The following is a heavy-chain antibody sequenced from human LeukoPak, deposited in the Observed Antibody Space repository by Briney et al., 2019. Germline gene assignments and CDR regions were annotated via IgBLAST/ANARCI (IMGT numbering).Heavy chain of an antibody. J-gene: IGHJ4*02. CDR2: INPNSGGT. CDR1: GYTFTGYY. D-gene: IGHD3-10*01. CDR3: ARGWSYYGSGSYYIEPHFDY. V-gene: IGHV1-2*02. Sequence: ASVKVSCKASGYTFTGYYMHWVRQAPGQGLEWMGWINPNSGGTNYAQKFQGRVTMTRDTSIRTAYMELSRLRSDDTAVYYCARGWSYYGSGSYYIEPHFDYWGEGTLDSVPS.